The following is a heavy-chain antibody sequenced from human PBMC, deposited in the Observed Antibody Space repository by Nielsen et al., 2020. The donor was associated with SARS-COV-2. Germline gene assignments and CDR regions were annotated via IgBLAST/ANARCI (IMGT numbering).Heavy chain of an antibody. CDR1: GGTFSSYA. D-gene: IGHD3-10*01. V-gene: IGHV1-69*06. Sequence: SVKVSCKASGGTFSSYAISWVRQAPGQGLEWMGGIIPIFGTANYAQKFQGRVTITADKSTSTAYMELSSLRSEDTAVYYCATQNYYGSGSYSAYYYYYGMDVWGQGTTVTVSS. J-gene: IGHJ6*02. CDR2: IIPIFGTA. CDR3: ATQNYYGSGSYSAYYYYYGMDV.